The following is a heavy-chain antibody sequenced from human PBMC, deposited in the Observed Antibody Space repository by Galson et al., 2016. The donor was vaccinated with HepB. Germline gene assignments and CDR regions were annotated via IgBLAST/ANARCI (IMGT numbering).Heavy chain of an antibody. CDR3: ARFYGVLGYFDY. V-gene: IGHV4-31*03. CDR1: GGSISSGGFY. Sequence: TVSGGSISSGGFYWSWIRQHPGKGLEWIGYIYNSGSAYYNPSLKSRLIISVDTSKNQLSLKLSSVTAADTAVYYCARFYGVLGYFDYWGQGTLVTVSS. J-gene: IGHJ4*02. CDR2: IYNSGSA. D-gene: IGHD4-17*01.